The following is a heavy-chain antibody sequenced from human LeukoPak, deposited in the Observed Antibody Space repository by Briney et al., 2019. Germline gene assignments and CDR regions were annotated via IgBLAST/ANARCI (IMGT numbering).Heavy chain of an antibody. Sequence: GGSLRLSCAASGFTFSSYWMSWVRQAPGKGLEWVANIKQDGSEKYYVNSVKGRFTISRGNAKNSLYLQMNSLRAEDTAVYYCARDTRDYYDSSGYFDYWGQGTLVTVSS. D-gene: IGHD3-22*01. CDR1: GFTFSSYW. CDR2: IKQDGSEK. V-gene: IGHV3-7*01. J-gene: IGHJ4*02. CDR3: ARDTRDYYDSSGYFDY.